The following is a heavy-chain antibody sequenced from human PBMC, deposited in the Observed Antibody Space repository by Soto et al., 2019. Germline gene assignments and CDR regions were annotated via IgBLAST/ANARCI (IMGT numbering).Heavy chain of an antibody. D-gene: IGHD6-19*01. CDR3: AGGYRNGAVAA. Sequence: PGGSLRLSCTASGVTFSAYGMSWFRQAPGRGLEWVSYISRSGGSPISYAESVKGRFTISRDNAKNSLYLEMNSLRAEDTAVYYCAGGYRNGAVAAWGQGTQVTVPS. CDR2: ISRSGGSPI. V-gene: IGHV3-48*01. J-gene: IGHJ4*02. CDR1: GVTFSAYG.